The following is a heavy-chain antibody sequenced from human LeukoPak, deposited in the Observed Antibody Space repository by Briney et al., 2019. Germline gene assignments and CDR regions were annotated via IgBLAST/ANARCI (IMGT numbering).Heavy chain of an antibody. CDR2: IYYSGSI. Sequence: PSQTLSLTCTVSGGSISSGDYYWSWIRQPPGKGLEWIGFIYYSGSIYDNPSLKSRFTISVVTSKNQFSLKLSSVTAADTAVYYCAREVLRYFDWPLTPPNWFDPWGQGTLVTVSS. CDR1: GGSISSGDYY. V-gene: IGHV4-30-4*08. CDR3: AREVLRYFDWPLTPPNWFDP. J-gene: IGHJ5*02. D-gene: IGHD3-9*01.